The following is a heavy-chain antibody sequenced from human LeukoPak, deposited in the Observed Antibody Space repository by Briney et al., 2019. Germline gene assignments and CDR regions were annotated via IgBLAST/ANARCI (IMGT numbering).Heavy chain of an antibody. Sequence: SVKVSCKASGGTFSSYAISWVRQAPGQGLEWMGGIIPIFGTANYAQKFQGRVTITTDESTSTAYVELSSLRSEDTAVYFCATLPRGHLFDSWGQGTLVTVSS. D-gene: IGHD3-10*01. CDR3: ATLPRGHLFDS. CDR1: GGTFSSYA. CDR2: IIPIFGTA. J-gene: IGHJ4*02. V-gene: IGHV1-69*05.